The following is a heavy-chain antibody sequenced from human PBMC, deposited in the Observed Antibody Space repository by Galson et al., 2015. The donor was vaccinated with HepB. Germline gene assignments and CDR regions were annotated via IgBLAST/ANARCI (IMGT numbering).Heavy chain of an antibody. D-gene: IGHD2-21*02. CDR1: GGSISSSSYY. J-gene: IGHJ4*02. Sequence: SETLSLTCTVSGGSISSSSYYWGWIRQPPGKGLEWIGSIYYSGSTYYNPSLKSRVTISVDTSKNQFSLKLSSVTAADTAVYYCARYDSRYCGGDCYSDQYFDYWGQGTLVTVSS. CDR3: ARYDSRYCGGDCYSDQYFDY. CDR2: IYYSGST. V-gene: IGHV4-39*01.